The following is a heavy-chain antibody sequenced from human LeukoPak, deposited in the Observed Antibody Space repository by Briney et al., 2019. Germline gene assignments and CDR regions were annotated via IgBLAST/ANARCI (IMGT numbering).Heavy chain of an antibody. D-gene: IGHD5-18*01. CDR3: ASSPSFSWIRLGYFQH. J-gene: IGHJ1*01. V-gene: IGHV4-4*07. Sequence: SETLSLTCTVSGGSISSYYWSWIRQPAGKGLEWIGRIYTSGSTNYNPSLKSRVTMSVDTSKNQFSLKLSSVTAADTAVYYRASSPSFSWIRLGYFQHWGQGTLVTVSS. CDR2: IYTSGST. CDR1: GGSISSYY.